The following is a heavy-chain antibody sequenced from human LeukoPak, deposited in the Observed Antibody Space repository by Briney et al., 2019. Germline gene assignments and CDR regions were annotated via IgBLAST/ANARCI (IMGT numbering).Heavy chain of an antibody. V-gene: IGHV3-20*04. CDR3: ARVSAAGPYYYYYYMDV. J-gene: IGHJ6*03. Sequence: GGSLRLSCAAFGFTFDDYGMSWVRQAPGKGLEWVSGINWNGGSTGYADSVKGRFTIARDYAKNSLYLQMNSLRAEDTALYYCARVSAAGPYYYYYYMDVWGKGTTVTVSS. D-gene: IGHD6-13*01. CDR1: GFTFDDYG. CDR2: INWNGGST.